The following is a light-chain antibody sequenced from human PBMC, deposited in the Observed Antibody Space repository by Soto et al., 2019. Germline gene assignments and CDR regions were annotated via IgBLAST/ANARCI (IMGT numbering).Light chain of an antibody. V-gene: IGKV1-39*01. J-gene: IGKJ2*01. Sequence: DIQMTQSPSSLSASVGDRVTITCRASQSISSYLNWYQQKPGKAPKLLIYAASSLQSGVPSRFSGSRSGTDFTLIISSLQPEDFATYYCQQSSSSPPTFGQGTKVDIK. CDR1: QSISSY. CDR2: AAS. CDR3: QQSSSSPPT.